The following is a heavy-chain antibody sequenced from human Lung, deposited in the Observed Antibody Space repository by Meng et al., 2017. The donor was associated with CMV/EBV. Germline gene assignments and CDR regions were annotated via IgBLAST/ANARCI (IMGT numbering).Heavy chain of an antibody. V-gene: IGHV3-30*03. CDR2: ISHDGHSE. CDR3: VMSTPYYFDY. J-gene: IGHJ4*02. Sequence: LSCVASGFTLSYYLMHWVRQAPGKGLEWVTIISHDGHSEYYTDSVKGRFTISRDNSNSTLYLQMHSLRPEDSALYYCVMSTPYYFDYWGQGTRVTVSS. D-gene: IGHD2-15*01. CDR1: GFTLSYYL.